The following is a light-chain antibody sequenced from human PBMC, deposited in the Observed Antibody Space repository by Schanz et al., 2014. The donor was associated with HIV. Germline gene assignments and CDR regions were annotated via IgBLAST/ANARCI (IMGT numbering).Light chain of an antibody. CDR1: QSISIS. V-gene: IGKV1-39*01. CDR3: QQGASPPFT. CDR2: ATS. J-gene: IGKJ3*01. Sequence: DIQMTQSPSSLSASVGDRVTITCRASQSISISLNWYQQKPGKAPRLLIYATSLLHTGVPSRFSGSGSGTHFTLTISSLQPEDFATYFCQQGASPPFTFGPGTTVDIK.